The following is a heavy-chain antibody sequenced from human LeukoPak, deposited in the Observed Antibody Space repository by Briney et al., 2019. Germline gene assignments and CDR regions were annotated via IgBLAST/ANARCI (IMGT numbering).Heavy chain of an antibody. CDR1: GFTFSSYA. CDR2: ISVSGGNT. D-gene: IGHD6-13*01. CDR3: ANVAVGIKSGVGDS. Sequence: GGSLRLSCAASGFTFSSYAMSWVRQAPGKGLEWVSGISVSGGNTYYADFVQGRFPISRDNSKNTLYLHMISLRAGDTAVYYCANVAVGIKSGVGDSWGQGTLVTVSS. V-gene: IGHV3-23*01. J-gene: IGHJ4*02.